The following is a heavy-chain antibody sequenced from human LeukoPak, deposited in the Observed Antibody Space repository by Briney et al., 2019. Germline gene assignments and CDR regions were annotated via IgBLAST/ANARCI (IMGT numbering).Heavy chain of an antibody. V-gene: IGHV1-58*01. Sequence: GTSVTVSCKASAFTFTSTSVQWVRQARGQRLEWIGWIVVGSGNTNYAQKFQERVTITRDMTTSTAYMELSSLRSEDTAVYYCAADRGYSYGTDYWGQGTLVTVSS. CDR2: IVVGSGNT. D-gene: IGHD5-18*01. J-gene: IGHJ4*02. CDR1: AFTFTSTS. CDR3: AADRGYSYGTDY.